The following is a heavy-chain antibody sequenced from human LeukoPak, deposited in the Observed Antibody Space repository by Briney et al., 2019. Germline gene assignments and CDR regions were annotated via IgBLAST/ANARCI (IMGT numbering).Heavy chain of an antibody. V-gene: IGHV3-23*01. D-gene: IGHD2-2*01. Sequence: GGSLRLSCAASGFTFSSYAMSWVRQAPGKGLEWVSAISGSGGSTYYADSVKGRFTISRDNSKNTLYLQMNSLRAEDTAVYYCAKEGCSSTSCYAYYFDYWGQGTLVTVSS. CDR1: GFTFSSYA. CDR2: ISGSGGST. CDR3: AKEGCSSTSCYAYYFDY. J-gene: IGHJ4*02.